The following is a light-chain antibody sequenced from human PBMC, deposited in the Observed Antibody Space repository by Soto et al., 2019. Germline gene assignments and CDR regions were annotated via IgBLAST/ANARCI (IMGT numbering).Light chain of an antibody. V-gene: IGKV1-39*01. CDR1: QSISSY. Sequence: DIQMTQSPSSLSASVGDRVTITCRASQSISSYLNWYQHKPGKAPNLLIYAATTLQSGVPSRFSGSGSGTDFTLTISSLQPEDFAVYYCQQRSNWLSITFGQGTRLEIK. CDR2: AAT. J-gene: IGKJ5*01. CDR3: QQRSNWLSIT.